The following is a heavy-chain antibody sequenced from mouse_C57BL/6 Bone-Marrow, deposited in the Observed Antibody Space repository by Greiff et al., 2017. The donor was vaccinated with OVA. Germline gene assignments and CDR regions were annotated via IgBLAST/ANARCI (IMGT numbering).Heavy chain of an antibody. D-gene: IGHD2-2*01. CDR2: FDPETGGT. J-gene: IGHJ2*01. V-gene: IGHV1-15*01. CDR3: TAPRTMVTSYYFDY. CDR1: GYTFTDYE. Sequence: VQLQQSGAELVRPGASVTLSCKASGYTFTDYEMHWVKQTPVHGLEWIGAFDPETGGTAYNQKFKGKAILTADKSSSTAYMELRSLTSEDSAVYYCTAPRTMVTSYYFDYGGQGTTLTVSA.